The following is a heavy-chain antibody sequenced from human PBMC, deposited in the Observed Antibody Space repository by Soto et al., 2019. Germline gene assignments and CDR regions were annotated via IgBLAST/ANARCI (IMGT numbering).Heavy chain of an antibody. CDR2: IYYSGST. Sequence: PSVTLSLTRPITGASIISDGCSWTWARQNPGKGLEWIVYIYYSGSTYYNPSLKSRVTISVDTSKNQFSLHLSSVTAADTAVYYCARDSGMRSSNDVLYHYYYGMDVWGQGTPVT. V-gene: IGHV4-31*03. J-gene: IGHJ6*02. D-gene: IGHD4-4*01. CDR1: GASIISDGCS. CDR3: ARDSGMRSSNDVLYHYYYGMDV.